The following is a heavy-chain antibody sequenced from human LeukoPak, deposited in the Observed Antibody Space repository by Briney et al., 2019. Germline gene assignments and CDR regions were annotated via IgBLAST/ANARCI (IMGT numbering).Heavy chain of an antibody. CDR2: TYYRSKWYN. Sequence: SQTLSLTCAISGDSVSSNSAAWNWIRQSPSRGLEWLGRTYYRSKWYNDYAVSVKSRITINPDTSKNQFSLQLNSVTPEDTAVYYCARAPHYYDSNGFPRSNYYYYGMDVWGQGTTVTVSS. D-gene: IGHD3-22*01. V-gene: IGHV6-1*01. J-gene: IGHJ6*02. CDR3: ARAPHYYDSNGFPRSNYYYYGMDV. CDR1: GDSVSSNSAA.